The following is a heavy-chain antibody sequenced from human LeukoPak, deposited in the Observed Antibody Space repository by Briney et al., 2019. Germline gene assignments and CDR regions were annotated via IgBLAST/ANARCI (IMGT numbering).Heavy chain of an antibody. CDR3: ARQQCNGGSCYSRAIWFDP. J-gene: IGHJ5*02. CDR2: INHSGST. D-gene: IGHD2-15*01. CDR1: GGSFSGYY. V-gene: IGHV4-34*01. Sequence: SETLSLTCAVYGGSFSGYYWSWIRQPPGKGLEWIGEINHSGSTNYNPSLKSRVIISVDTSKNQFSLKLSSVTAADTAVYYCARQQCNGGSCYSRAIWFDPWGQGTLVTVSS.